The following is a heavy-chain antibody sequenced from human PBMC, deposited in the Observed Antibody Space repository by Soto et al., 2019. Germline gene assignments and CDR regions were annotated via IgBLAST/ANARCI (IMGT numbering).Heavy chain of an antibody. CDR1: GFTFSSYW. V-gene: IGHV3-74*01. J-gene: IGHJ4*02. CDR2: VNGDGGTT. CDR3: VRGSAWSNFDC. D-gene: IGHD2-8*01. Sequence: EVQLVESGGGLVQPGGSLRLSCVASGFTFSSYWMHWVRQVPGKGMVWVSRVNGDGGTTAYADSVKGRFTISRDNAKNTLFLQMPSLRAEDTAVYYCVRGSAWSNFDCWGQGTLVTVSS.